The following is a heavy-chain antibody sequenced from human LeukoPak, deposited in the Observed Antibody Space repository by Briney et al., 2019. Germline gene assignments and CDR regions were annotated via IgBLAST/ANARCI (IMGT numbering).Heavy chain of an antibody. D-gene: IGHD6-19*01. CDR1: GFIFGTYT. J-gene: IGHJ4*02. CDR2: IFGSGDGT. V-gene: IGHV3-23*01. CDR3: AKDQTVAGTYDS. Sequence: GGSLRLSCAASGFIFGTYTMNWVRQAPGKGLEWVSGIFGSGDGTYYADSVKGRFTISRDESENTLHLQMNSLRAEGTAIYYCAKDQTVAGTYDSWGRGTLVIVSS.